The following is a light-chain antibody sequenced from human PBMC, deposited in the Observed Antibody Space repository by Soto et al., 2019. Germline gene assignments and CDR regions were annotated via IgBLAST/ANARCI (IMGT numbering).Light chain of an antibody. CDR1: ENVGRY. J-gene: IGKJ4*01. CDR2: DAS. CDR3: QQRSRWPT. Sequence: EIVFTQSPATLSLSPGERATLSCRASENVGRYLAWYEQKPGQGPRLLIQDASNRATGIPARFSGSGSGADFTLTISRLEPEDFAVYYCQQRSRWPTFGGGTKVDIK. V-gene: IGKV3-11*01.